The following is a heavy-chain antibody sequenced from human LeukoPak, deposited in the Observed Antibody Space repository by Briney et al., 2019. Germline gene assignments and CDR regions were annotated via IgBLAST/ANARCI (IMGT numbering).Heavy chain of an antibody. V-gene: IGHV1-2*02. J-gene: IGHJ4*02. Sequence: ASVKASCKASGYTFTGYYMHWVRQAPGQGLEWMGWIYPNSGDTNFAQKFQVRVTMTRDTSISTAYMELSRLRSDDTAVYYCARGSPNYGDLFDFWGQGTLVTVSS. CDR1: GYTFTGYY. CDR2: IYPNSGDT. CDR3: ARGSPNYGDLFDF. D-gene: IGHD4-17*01.